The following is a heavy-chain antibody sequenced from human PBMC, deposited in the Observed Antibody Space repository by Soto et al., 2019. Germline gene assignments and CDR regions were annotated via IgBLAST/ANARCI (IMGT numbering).Heavy chain of an antibody. Sequence: GGSLRLSCVISRLTFSNYALNWVRQAPGKGLEWVSSISGSGDTTYYADSVKGRFTISRDNSQNTLFLQMTSLRADDTAVYYCAKGGYTFAYEWGQGALVTVSS. D-gene: IGHD5-18*01. V-gene: IGHV3-23*01. CDR3: AKGGYTFAYE. CDR2: ISGSGDTT. J-gene: IGHJ4*02. CDR1: RLTFSNYA.